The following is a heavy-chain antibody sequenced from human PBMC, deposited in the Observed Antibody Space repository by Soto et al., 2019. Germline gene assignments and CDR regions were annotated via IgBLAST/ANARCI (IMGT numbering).Heavy chain of an antibody. CDR1: GFSLSNARMG. D-gene: IGHD4-17*01. J-gene: IGHJ3*02. CDR3: ARMYGYGDFRDAFDI. Sequence: QVTLKESGPVLVKPTETLTLTCTVSGFSLSNARMGVSWIRQPPGKALEWLAHIFSNDEKSYSTSLKSRLTISEDTSKSQVVLTMTNMDSVDTATYYSARMYGYGDFRDAFDIWGQGTMVTVSS. CDR2: IFSNDEK. V-gene: IGHV2-26*01.